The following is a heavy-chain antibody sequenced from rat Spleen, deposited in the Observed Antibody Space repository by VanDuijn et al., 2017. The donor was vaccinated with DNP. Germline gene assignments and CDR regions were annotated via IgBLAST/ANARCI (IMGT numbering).Heavy chain of an antibody. D-gene: IGHD1-12*01. Sequence: EVQLVESGGGLVQPGTSLKLSCAASGFTFSNYDMAWVRQAPTKGLEWVASISTSGGSTYYRDSVKGRFTVSRDNAKSTLYLQMDSLRSEDTATYYCARPPYYYAWGQGVMVTVSS. CDR1: GFTFSNYD. CDR3: ARPPYYYA. V-gene: IGHV5S23*01. J-gene: IGHJ2*01. CDR2: ISTSGGST.